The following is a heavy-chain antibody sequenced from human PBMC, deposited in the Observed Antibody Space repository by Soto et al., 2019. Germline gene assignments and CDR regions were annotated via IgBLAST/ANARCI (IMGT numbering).Heavy chain of an antibody. CDR2: ISYSGST. CDR3: ATDRGDSSFFDY. CDR1: GASINSNYY. J-gene: IGHJ4*02. V-gene: IGHV4-30-4*01. D-gene: IGHD3-22*01. Sequence: QVQLQESGPGLVKPSQTLSLTCSVSGASINSNYYWTWIRQPPGKGLEWIGYISYSGSTFTNPSLKSRLSMSLDTSENQFSLKLTSVTAADAAVYYCATDRGDSSFFDYWGQGTLVTVSS.